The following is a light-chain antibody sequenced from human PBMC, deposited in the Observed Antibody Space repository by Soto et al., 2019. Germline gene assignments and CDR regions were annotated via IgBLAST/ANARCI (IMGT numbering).Light chain of an antibody. CDR2: DAS. CDR3: QQYNNWPA. J-gene: IGKJ5*01. Sequence: EIVLTQSPATLSLSPGERATLFCRASQSVSTYLAWYQQKSGQPPRLLIYDASNRATGIPARFSGSGSGTDFTLTISSLEPEDFATYYCQQYNNWPAFGQGTRLEIK. V-gene: IGKV3-11*01. CDR1: QSVSTY.